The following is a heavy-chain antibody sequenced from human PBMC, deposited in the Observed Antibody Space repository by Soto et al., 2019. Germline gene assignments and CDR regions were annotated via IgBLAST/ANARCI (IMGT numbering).Heavy chain of an antibody. Sequence: GGSLRLSCAASGFTFSSYAMSWVRQAPGKGLEWVSGISGSGGSTYYADSVKGRFTISRDNSKNTLYLQMNSLRAEDTAVYYCAKTARPHLGELSLTEINFDYWGQGTLVTVSS. CDR3: AKTARPHLGELSLTEINFDY. V-gene: IGHV3-23*01. J-gene: IGHJ4*02. CDR1: GFTFSSYA. D-gene: IGHD3-16*02. CDR2: ISGSGGST.